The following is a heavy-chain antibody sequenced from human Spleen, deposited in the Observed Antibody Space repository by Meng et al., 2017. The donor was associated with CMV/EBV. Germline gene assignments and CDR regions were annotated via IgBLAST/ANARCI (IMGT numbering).Heavy chain of an antibody. CDR1: GYTFTSYG. D-gene: IGHD3-22*01. CDR3: ARVDSSGYYAPDY. Sequence: QVQLVQSGAEVKKPGASVKVSCKVSGYTFTSYGISWVRQAPGQGLEWMGWISAYNGNTNYAQKFQGRVTMTRDTSISTAYMELSRLRSDDTAVYYCARVDSSGYYAPDYWGQGTLVTVSS. V-gene: IGHV1-18*01. J-gene: IGHJ4*02. CDR2: ISAYNGNT.